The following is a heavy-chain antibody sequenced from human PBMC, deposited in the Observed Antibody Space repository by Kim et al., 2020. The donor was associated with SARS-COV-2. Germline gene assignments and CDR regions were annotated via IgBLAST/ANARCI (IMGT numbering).Heavy chain of an antibody. Sequence: GGSLRLSCAASGFTFSSYAMHWVRQAPGKGLEWVAVISYDGSNKYYADSVKGRFTISRDNSKNTLYLQMNSLRAEDTAVYYCARDALYYGSGSYYNNWFDPWGQGTLVTVSS. J-gene: IGHJ5*02. CDR1: GFTFSSYA. V-gene: IGHV3-30-3*01. CDR3: ARDALYYGSGSYYNNWFDP. D-gene: IGHD3-10*01. CDR2: ISYDGSNK.